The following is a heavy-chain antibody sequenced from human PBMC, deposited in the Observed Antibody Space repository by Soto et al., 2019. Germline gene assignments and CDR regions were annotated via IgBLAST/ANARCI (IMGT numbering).Heavy chain of an antibody. CDR2: IHHSRST. CDR3: ARGVDSWSGYLF. J-gene: IGHJ4*02. D-gene: IGHD3-3*01. V-gene: IGHV4-34*01. CDR1: GGSLDGYY. Sequence: SETLSLTCALYGGSLDGYYWSWIRQSPGEGLERIGEIHHSRSTKYNPSLKSRVSLSVDTSTKQFSLKMTSMTAADRGVYYCARGVDSWSGYLFWGQGTPVTVSS.